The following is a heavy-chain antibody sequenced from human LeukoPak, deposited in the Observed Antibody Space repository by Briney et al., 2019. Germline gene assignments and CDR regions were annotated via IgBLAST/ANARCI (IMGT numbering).Heavy chain of an antibody. CDR1: GFTFTSYS. D-gene: IGHD3-3*01. V-gene: IGHV3-21*01. J-gene: IGHJ6*02. Sequence: GGSLRLSCAASGFTFTSYSMSWVRQAPGKGLEWVSGTSDRGDYIYYADSVKGRFTISRDNAKNSLYLQMNSLRAEDTAVYYCARDLGMGERFLEWLSRSYGMDVWGQGTTVTVSS. CDR3: ARDLGMGERFLEWLSRSYGMDV. CDR2: TSDRGDYI.